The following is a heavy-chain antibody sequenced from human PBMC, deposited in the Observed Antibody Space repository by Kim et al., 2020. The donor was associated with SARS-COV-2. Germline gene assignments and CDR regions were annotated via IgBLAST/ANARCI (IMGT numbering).Heavy chain of an antibody. D-gene: IGHD2-2*01. CDR3: ARPIGYCSSTSCLTYYYGMDV. J-gene: IGHJ6*02. CDR1: GYSFTSYW. CDR2: IYPGDSDT. V-gene: IGHV5-51*01. Sequence: GESLKISCKGSGYSFTSYWIGWVRQMPGKGLEWMGIIYPGDSDTRYSPSFQGQVTISADKSISTAYLQWSSLKASDTAMYYCARPIGYCSSTSCLTYYYGMDVWGQGTTVTVSS.